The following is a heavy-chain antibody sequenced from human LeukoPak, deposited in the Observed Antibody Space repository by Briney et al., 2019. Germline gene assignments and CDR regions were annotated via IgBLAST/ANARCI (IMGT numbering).Heavy chain of an antibody. CDR2: IGWNSIRI. D-gene: IGHD2-2*01. CDR1: GFIFDDYA. Sequence: GGSLRLSCAASGFIFDDYAMHWVRQAPGKGLEWVSGIGWNSIRIGYADSVKGRFTISRDSAKNSLYLQMHSLRAEDTASYYCVKSLGYCGSSSCYSGLDYWGQGTLVTVSS. CDR3: VKSLGYCGSSSCYSGLDY. J-gene: IGHJ4*02. V-gene: IGHV3-9*01.